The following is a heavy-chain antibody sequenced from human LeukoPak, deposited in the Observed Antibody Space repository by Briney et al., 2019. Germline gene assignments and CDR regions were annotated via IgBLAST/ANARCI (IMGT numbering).Heavy chain of an antibody. Sequence: SETLSLTCTVSGDSISSRYWSWIRQPPGKGLEWIGYIYYSGSNNYNPSFKSRVTISVDTSKNQFSLKLSSVTAADTAVYYCARVNYYDSTGYYVGAFDIWGQGTMVTASS. CDR2: IYYSGSN. J-gene: IGHJ3*02. D-gene: IGHD3-22*01. CDR1: GDSISSRY. CDR3: ARVNYYDSTGYYVGAFDI. V-gene: IGHV4-59*11.